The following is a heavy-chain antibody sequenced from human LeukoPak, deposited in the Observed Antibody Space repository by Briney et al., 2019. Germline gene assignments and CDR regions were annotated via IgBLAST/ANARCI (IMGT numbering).Heavy chain of an antibody. CDR2: IYHSGST. V-gene: IGHV4-38-2*01. CDR3: ARNEVDTAMVTDGYFDY. D-gene: IGHD5-18*01. J-gene: IGHJ4*02. Sequence: SETLSLTCAVSGYSISSGFYWGWIRQPPGGGLEWIGTIYHSGSTYYNPSLKSRVTISVDTSKNQFSLKLSSVTAADTAVYYCARNEVDTAMVTDGYFDYWGQGTLVTASS. CDR1: GYSISSGFY.